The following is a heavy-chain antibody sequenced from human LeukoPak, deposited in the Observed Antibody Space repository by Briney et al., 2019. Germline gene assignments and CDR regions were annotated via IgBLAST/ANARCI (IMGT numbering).Heavy chain of an antibody. CDR1: GFTFSSYA. J-gene: IGHJ4*02. Sequence: PGRSLRLSCAASGFTFSSYAMHSVRQAPGKGREGVAVISYDGSNKYYADSVKGRFTISRDNSKNTLYLQMNSLRAEDTAVYYCAREDGILTGYYMDWGQGTLVTVSS. CDR3: AREDGILTGYYMD. D-gene: IGHD3-9*01. V-gene: IGHV3-30-3*01. CDR2: ISYDGSNK.